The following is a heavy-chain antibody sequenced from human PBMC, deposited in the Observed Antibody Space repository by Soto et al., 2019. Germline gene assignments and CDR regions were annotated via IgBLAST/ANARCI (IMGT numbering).Heavy chain of an antibody. J-gene: IGHJ4*02. CDR2: INYRGTT. CDR1: GGSIINGDTY. D-gene: IGHD2-15*01. CDR3: ARDAPGVAPY. Sequence: QVQLQESGPGLVKPSQTLSLTCTVSGGSIINGDTYLNWIRQHPEKGLEWMGYINYRGTTNYNPALKSRILISIDTSKNQFSLRLTSVTAEDTAVYYCARDAPGVAPYWGQGTLVTVSS. V-gene: IGHV4-31*03.